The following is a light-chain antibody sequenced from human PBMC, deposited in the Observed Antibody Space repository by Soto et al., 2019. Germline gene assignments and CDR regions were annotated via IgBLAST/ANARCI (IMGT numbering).Light chain of an antibody. J-gene: IGKJ2*01. CDR2: AAS. V-gene: IGKV1-39*01. CDR1: QSISSY. Sequence: DIQMTQSPSSLSTSVGDRVTITCRASQSISSYLNWYQQKPGKAPKLLIYAASSLQSGVPSRFSGSGSGTDFTLTISSLQPEDCATDYCQQSYSSPYTFGQGTKLEI. CDR3: QQSYSSPYT.